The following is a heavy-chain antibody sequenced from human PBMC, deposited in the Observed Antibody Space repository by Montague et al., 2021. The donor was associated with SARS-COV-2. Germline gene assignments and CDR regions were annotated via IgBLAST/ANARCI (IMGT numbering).Heavy chain of an antibody. D-gene: IGHD5-24*01. J-gene: IGHJ6*02. V-gene: IGHV4-34*12. CDR3: ARRGYSYYYYGMDV. Sequence: SETLSLTCAVYGGSFSGYYWGWIRQPPGKGLEWIGEIIHSGSTNYNPSLKSRVTISVDTSKNQFSLKLSSVTAADTAVYYCARRGYSYYYYGMDVWGQGTTVTVSS. CDR2: IIHSGST. CDR1: GGSFSGYY.